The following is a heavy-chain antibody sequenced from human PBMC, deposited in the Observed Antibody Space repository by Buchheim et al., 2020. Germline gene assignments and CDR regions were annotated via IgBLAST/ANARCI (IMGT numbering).Heavy chain of an antibody. CDR2: MLYDGSNR. D-gene: IGHD3-16*02. Sequence: QVQLVESGGGVVQPGRSLRLSCAASGFTFSSYGMHWVRQAPGKGLEWVAVMLYDGSNRYYAESVKGRFTISRDTSKNTLYLQMNSLRAEDTAVYYCARDRFTDHVWGTYRYMDVWGQGTT. V-gene: IGHV3-33*05. CDR3: ARDRFTDHVWGTYRYMDV. J-gene: IGHJ6*02. CDR1: GFTFSSYG.